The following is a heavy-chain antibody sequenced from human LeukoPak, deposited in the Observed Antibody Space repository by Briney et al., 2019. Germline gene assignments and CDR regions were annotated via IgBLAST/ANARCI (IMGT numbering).Heavy chain of an antibody. Sequence: QPGGSLRLSCAASGFTFTSYAMSWVRQAPGKGLEWVSTINKSGGITYYADSVKGRFTTSRDNSKNTLYLQMDSPGAEDTAVYYCARDQSVAGIYYYYYYMDVWGKGTTVTISS. CDR3: ARDQSVAGIYYYYYYMDV. CDR2: INKSGGIT. D-gene: IGHD6-19*01. CDR1: GFTFTSYA. J-gene: IGHJ6*03. V-gene: IGHV3-23*01.